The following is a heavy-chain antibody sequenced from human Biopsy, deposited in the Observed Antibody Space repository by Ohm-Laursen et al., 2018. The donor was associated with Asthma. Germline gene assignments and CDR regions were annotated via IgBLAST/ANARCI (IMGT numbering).Heavy chain of an antibody. J-gene: IGHJ4*02. Sequence: SLRLSCTASGFTFSDYGMHWVRRAPGKGLDWVAVISFDGSNKNYTDSVKGRFTISRDNSRNTLHLQMNSLRAEDTAVYYCAKDVFPGWELRRGPDYWGRGTLVTVSS. V-gene: IGHV3-30*18. CDR2: ISFDGSNK. CDR1: GFTFSDYG. CDR3: AKDVFPGWELRRGPDY. D-gene: IGHD1-26*01.